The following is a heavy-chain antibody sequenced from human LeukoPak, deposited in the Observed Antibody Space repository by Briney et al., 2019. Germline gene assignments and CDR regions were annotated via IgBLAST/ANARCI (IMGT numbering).Heavy chain of an antibody. CDR3: SRHILLWFGEPTSDAFDI. CDR2: IRSKANSYAT. CDR1: GFTFSGST. J-gene: IGHJ3*02. V-gene: IGHV3-73*01. D-gene: IGHD3-10*01. Sequence: GGSLRLSCAASGFTFSGSTMHWVRQASGKGLEWVGRIRSKANSYATAYAASVKGRFTISRDDSKNTAYPQMNSLKTEDTAVYYCSRHILLWFGEPTSDAFDIWGQGTMVTVSS.